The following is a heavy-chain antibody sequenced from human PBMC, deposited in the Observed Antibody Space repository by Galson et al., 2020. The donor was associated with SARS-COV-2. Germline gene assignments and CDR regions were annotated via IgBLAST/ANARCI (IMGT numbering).Heavy chain of an antibody. V-gene: IGHV3-48*04. CDR3: ATERLES. Sequence: GESLKISCAASGFTFSSYNMNWVRQTPVKGLELVAYIRSSSGSIYYADSVKGRFTISRDNAKRSLYLQLSSLRVEDTAVYYCATERLESWGQGTLVTVSS. D-gene: IGHD1-1*01. J-gene: IGHJ4*02. CDR2: IRSSSGSI. CDR1: GFTFSSYN.